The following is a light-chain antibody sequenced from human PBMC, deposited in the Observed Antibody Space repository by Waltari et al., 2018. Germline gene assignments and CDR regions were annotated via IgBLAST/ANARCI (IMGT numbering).Light chain of an antibody. V-gene: IGLV1-47*02. CDR3: ASWDDRLIALV. CDR2: SDD. Sequence: QSVLTQAPSASETPGQRITISCSGSSSNIVSNYVSWYQHLPGAAPKLLIGSDDRRPSGGPVRFAGYKSGTSDSLVISGLRSADEADYYCASWDDRLIALVFGGGTKLTVL. J-gene: IGLJ3*02. CDR1: SSNIVSNY.